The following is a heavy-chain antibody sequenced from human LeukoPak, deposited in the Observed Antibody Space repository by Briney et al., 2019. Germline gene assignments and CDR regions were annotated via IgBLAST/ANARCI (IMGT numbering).Heavy chain of an antibody. J-gene: IGHJ4*02. CDR3: ARLRGYSYGYGGFRAHFDY. CDR2: INHSGST. V-gene: IGHV4-34*01. CDR1: GGSFSGYY. Sequence: SETLSLTCAVYGGSFSGYYWSWIRQPPGKGLEWIGEINHSGSTNYNPSLKSRVTILVDTSKNQFSLKLSSVTAADTAVYYCARLRGYSYGYGGFRAHFDYWGQGTLVTVSS. D-gene: IGHD5-18*01.